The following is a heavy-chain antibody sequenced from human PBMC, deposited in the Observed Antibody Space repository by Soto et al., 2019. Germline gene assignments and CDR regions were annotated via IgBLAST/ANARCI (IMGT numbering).Heavy chain of an antibody. D-gene: IGHD3-10*01. CDR2: IRNKANNYAT. Sequence: EVQLVQSGGGLVQPGGSLRLSCAASGFTFSDYYMDWVRRAPGKGLEWVGRIRNKANNYATEYAASLKGRVTFSRDDSENSLYLQMNSLETEDTAVHWCTREKRYYNNLTSFYFDNWGQGTLVTVSS. J-gene: IGHJ4*02. CDR1: GFTFSDYY. CDR3: TREKRYYNNLTSFYFDN. V-gene: IGHV3-72*01.